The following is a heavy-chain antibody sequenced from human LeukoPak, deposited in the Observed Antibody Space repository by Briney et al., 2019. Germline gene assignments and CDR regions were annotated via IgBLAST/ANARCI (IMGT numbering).Heavy chain of an antibody. V-gene: IGHV1-69*06. Sequence: ASVKVSCKASGGTFSSYAISWVRQAPGQGLEWMGGIIPIFGTANYAQKFQGRVTITADKSTSTAYMELSSLRSEDTAVYYCAASVAAAVYAFDIWGQGTMVTVSS. J-gene: IGHJ3*02. CDR2: IIPIFGTA. CDR3: AASVAAAVYAFDI. CDR1: GGTFSSYA. D-gene: IGHD6-13*01.